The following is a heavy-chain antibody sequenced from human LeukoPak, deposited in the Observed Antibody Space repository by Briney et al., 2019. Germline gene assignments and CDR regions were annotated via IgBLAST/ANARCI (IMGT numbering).Heavy chain of an antibody. CDR3: AREGYFNFDY. CDR2: ISLGGSTT. V-gene: IGHV3-48*03. D-gene: IGHD2-15*01. J-gene: IGHJ4*02. Sequence: GGSLRLSCAASGFTFSRYKMHWIRQAPEKGLEWVSYISLGGSTTYYADSVRGRFTISKDNAKNSLYLQMNSLRAEDTAVYYCAREGYFNFDYWGQGTLVTVSS. CDR1: GFTFSRYK.